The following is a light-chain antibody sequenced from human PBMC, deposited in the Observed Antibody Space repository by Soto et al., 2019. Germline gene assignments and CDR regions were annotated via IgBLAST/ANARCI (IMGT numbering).Light chain of an antibody. J-gene: IGKJ2*01. V-gene: IGKV3-20*01. CDR1: QSVTSNY. CDR3: QQYYSYPYT. CDR2: GAS. Sequence: EIALTQSPGTLSLSPGERATLSCRASQSVTSNYLAWYQQKPGQAPRLLLFGASIRDTGIPVRFSGSGSGTDFTLTITRLEPEDFAVYYCQQYYSYPYTFGQGTKLEIK.